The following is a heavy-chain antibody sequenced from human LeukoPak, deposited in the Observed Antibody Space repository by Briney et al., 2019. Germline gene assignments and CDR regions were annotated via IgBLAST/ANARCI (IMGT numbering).Heavy chain of an antibody. V-gene: IGHV4-34*01. CDR3: ARVIVGARDYYYDMDV. CDR2: INHSGST. Sequence: SETLSLTCAVYGGSFSGYYWSWIRQPPGKGLEWIGKINHSGSTNYNPSLRSRVTISVDTSKNQFSLKLSSVAAADTAVYYCARVIVGARDYYYDMDVWGKGTTVTVSS. J-gene: IGHJ6*03. D-gene: IGHD1-26*01. CDR1: GGSFSGYY.